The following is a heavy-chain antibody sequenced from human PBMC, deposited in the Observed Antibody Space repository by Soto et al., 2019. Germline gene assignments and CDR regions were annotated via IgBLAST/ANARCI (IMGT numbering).Heavy chain of an antibody. Sequence: PGESLKISCKGSGYSFTSYWISWVRQMPGKGLEWMGIIYPGDSDTSYIPSFQGQVTISDDKSISTAYLQWISLKASDTAMYYCARRVGHGFWSSSNLLYYYGMDVWGQGTTVTLSS. CDR3: ARRVGHGFWSSSNLLYYYGMDV. CDR2: IYPGDSDT. D-gene: IGHD3-3*01. J-gene: IGHJ6*02. V-gene: IGHV5-51*01. CDR1: GYSFTSYW.